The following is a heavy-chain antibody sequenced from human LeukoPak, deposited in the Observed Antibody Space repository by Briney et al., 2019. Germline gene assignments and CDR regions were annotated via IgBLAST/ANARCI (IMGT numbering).Heavy chain of an antibody. Sequence: ASVKVSCKASGYTFTSYGISWVRQAPGQGLEWMGWISAYNGNTNYAQKFQGRVTMTRDTSTSTVYMELSSLRSEDTAVYYCAGWGAQWLDAFDIWGQGTMVTVSS. CDR2: ISAYNGNT. V-gene: IGHV1-18*01. J-gene: IGHJ3*02. CDR3: AGWGAQWLDAFDI. D-gene: IGHD6-19*01. CDR1: GYTFTSYG.